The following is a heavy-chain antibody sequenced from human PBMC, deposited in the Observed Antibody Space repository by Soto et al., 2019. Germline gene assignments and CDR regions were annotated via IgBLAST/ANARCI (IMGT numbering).Heavy chain of an antibody. J-gene: IGHJ3*02. CDR1: GYTFTGYY. V-gene: IGHV1-2*04. CDR3: AREVGRPYTYYDFWSGPAPLFDI. CDR2: INPNSGGT. Sequence: ASVKVSCKASGYTFTGYYMHWVRQAPGQGLEWMGWINPNSGGTNYAQKFQGWVTMTRDTSISTAYMELSRLRSDDTAVYYCAREVGRPYTYYDFWSGPAPLFDIWGQGTMVTVSS. D-gene: IGHD3-3*01.